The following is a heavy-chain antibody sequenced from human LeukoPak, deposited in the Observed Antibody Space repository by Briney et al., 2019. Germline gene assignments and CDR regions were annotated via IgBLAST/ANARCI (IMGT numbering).Heavy chain of an antibody. D-gene: IGHD3-22*01. CDR3: ARDLYDRSGYWSY. CDR2: INPNSGGT. J-gene: IGHJ4*02. V-gene: IGHV1-2*02. CDR1: GYTFTGYY. Sequence: GASVKVSCKASGYTFTGYYMHWVRQAPGQGLEWMGWINPNSGGTNYAQKFQGRVTMTRDTSISTAYMELSRLRSDDTAVYYCARDLYDRSGYWSYWGQGTLVTVSS.